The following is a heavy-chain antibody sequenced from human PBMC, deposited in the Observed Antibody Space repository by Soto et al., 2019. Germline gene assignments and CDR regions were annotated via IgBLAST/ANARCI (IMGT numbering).Heavy chain of an antibody. V-gene: IGHV5-51*01. CDR2: IYPGDSDT. CDR1: GYSFTSYW. J-gene: IGHJ4*02. D-gene: IGHD3-22*01. Sequence: GESLKISCKGSGYSFTSYWIGWVRQMPGKGLEWMGIIYPGDSDTRYSPSFQGQVTISADKSISTAYLQWSSLKASDTAMYYCARGGRYYYDSSGYSIDYWGQGTLVTVSS. CDR3: ARGGRYYYDSSGYSIDY.